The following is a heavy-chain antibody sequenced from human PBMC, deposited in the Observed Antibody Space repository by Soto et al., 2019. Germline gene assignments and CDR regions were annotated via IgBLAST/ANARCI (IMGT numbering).Heavy chain of an antibody. V-gene: IGHV3-7*03. CDR3: ARVRIGIRYFDWLSEGYFDY. CDR2: IKQDGSEK. CDR1: GFTFSSYW. Sequence: VGSLRLSCAASGFTFSSYWMSWVRQAPGKGLEWVANIKQDGSEKYYVDSVKGRFTISRDNAKNSLYLQMNSLRAEDTAVYYCARVRIGIRYFDWLSEGYFDYWGQGTLVTVSS. J-gene: IGHJ4*02. D-gene: IGHD3-9*01.